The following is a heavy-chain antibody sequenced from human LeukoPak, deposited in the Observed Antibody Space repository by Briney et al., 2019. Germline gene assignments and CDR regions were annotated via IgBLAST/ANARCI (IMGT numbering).Heavy chain of an antibody. V-gene: IGHV3-33*01. D-gene: IGHD3-22*01. CDR2: IWSDGSYK. J-gene: IGHJ4*02. Sequence: GGSLRLSCAASGSTFSSYGMHWVRQAPGTGLEWVALIWSDGSYKYYTDALKGRFTISRDNSKNTLYLQMNSLRAEDTAVYYCASSDDSSYRPWYWGQGTLVTVSS. CDR1: GSTFSSYG. CDR3: ASSDDSSYRPWY.